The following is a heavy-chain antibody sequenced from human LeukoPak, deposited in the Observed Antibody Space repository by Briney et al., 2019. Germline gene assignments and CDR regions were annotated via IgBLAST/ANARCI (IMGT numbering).Heavy chain of an antibody. CDR2: ISSSGSTI. D-gene: IGHD3-3*01. V-gene: IGHV3-11*04. CDR1: GFTFSDYY. J-gene: IGHJ4*02. Sequence: EGSLRLSCAASGFTFSDYYMSWIRQAPGKGLEWVSYISSSGSTIYYADSVKGRFTISRDNAKNSLYLQMNSLRAEDTAVYYCARTYYDFWSGYYSHEGNPFDYWGQGTLVTVSS. CDR3: ARTYYDFWSGYYSHEGNPFDY.